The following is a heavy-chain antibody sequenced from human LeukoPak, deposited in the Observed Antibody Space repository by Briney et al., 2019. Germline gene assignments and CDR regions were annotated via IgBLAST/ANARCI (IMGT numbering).Heavy chain of an antibody. V-gene: IGHV1-8*03. CDR1: GYTFTSYD. Sequence: AASVKVSCKASGYTFTSYDINWVRQATGQGLEWMGWMSPNSGNTGYAQKFQGRVTITRNTSISTAYMELSSLRSEDTAVYYCARGRTADIVVVPAAIPEELDYWGQGTLVTVSS. CDR2: MSPNSGNT. J-gene: IGHJ4*02. D-gene: IGHD2-2*02. CDR3: ARGRTADIVVVPAAIPEELDY.